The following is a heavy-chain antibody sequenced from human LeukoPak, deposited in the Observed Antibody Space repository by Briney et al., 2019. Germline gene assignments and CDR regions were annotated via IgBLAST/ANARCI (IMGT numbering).Heavy chain of an antibody. CDR1: GYSFTSYW. Sequence: GASLKISCQGSGYSFTSYWIGWVRQMPGKGLEWMGIIYPGDSDTRYSPSFQGQVTISADKSISTAYLQWSSLKASDTAMYYCARNAMVRGVIRYYYYMDVWGKGTTVTVSS. V-gene: IGHV5-51*01. J-gene: IGHJ6*03. CDR3: ARNAMVRGVIRYYYYMDV. CDR2: IYPGDSDT. D-gene: IGHD3-10*01.